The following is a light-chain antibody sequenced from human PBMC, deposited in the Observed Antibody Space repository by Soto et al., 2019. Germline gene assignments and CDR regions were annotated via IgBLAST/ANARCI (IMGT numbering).Light chain of an antibody. Sequence: QSALTQPPSASGSPGQSVTISCTGTSSDVGGYNYVSWYQQHPGKAPKLMIYEVSKRPSGVPDRFSGSKSGNTASLTVSGLKAEDEADYYCSSNAGSNKGYVFGTG. CDR1: SSDVGGYNY. V-gene: IGLV2-8*01. CDR3: SSNAGSNKGYV. J-gene: IGLJ1*01. CDR2: EVS.